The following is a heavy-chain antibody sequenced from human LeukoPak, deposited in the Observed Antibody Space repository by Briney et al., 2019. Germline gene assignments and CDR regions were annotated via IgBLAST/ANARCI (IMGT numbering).Heavy chain of an antibody. CDR1: GGSISSGDYY. CDR2: IYYSGST. J-gene: IGHJ4*02. D-gene: IGHD6-19*01. Sequence: PSETLSLTCTVSGGSISSGDYYWSWIRQPPGKGLEWIGYIYYSGSTYYNPSLKSRVTISVDTSKNQFSLKLSSVTAADTAVYYCARHQWLGPFGSWGQGTLVTVSS. V-gene: IGHV4-30-4*01. CDR3: ARHQWLGPFGS.